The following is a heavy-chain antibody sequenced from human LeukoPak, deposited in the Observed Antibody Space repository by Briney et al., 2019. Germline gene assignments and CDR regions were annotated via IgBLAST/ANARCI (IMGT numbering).Heavy chain of an antibody. D-gene: IGHD3-3*01. V-gene: IGHV3-53*01. CDR2: VYIGGST. Sequence: PGGSLRLSCAASGFSVSRNFPSWVRQAPGKGLEWVSLVYIGGSTYYADSVKGRFSIPRDTSKNMVYLQMTSLRVEATAVYYCAKEPDSPHYFSHWGQGTLVTVSS. CDR3: AKEPDSPHYFSH. J-gene: IGHJ4*02. CDR1: GFSVSRNF.